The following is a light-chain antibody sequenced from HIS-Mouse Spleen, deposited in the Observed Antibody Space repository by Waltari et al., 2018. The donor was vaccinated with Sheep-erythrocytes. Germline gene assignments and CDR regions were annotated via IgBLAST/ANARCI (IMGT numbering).Light chain of an antibody. CDR3: CSYAGSSTPWV. Sequence: QSALTQPASVSGSPGQSITISCTGTSSDVGSYNLVSWYQQHPGKAPKLMIYEGSKRPSGVSKRCSGSKSGNTASLKSSGLQAEDEADYYCCSYAGSSTPWVFGGVTKLTVL. V-gene: IGLV2-23*01. CDR1: SSDVGSYNL. CDR2: EGS. J-gene: IGLJ3*02.